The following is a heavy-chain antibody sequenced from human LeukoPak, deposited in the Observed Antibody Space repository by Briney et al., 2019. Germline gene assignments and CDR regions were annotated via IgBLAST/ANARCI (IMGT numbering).Heavy chain of an antibody. J-gene: IGHJ6*04. D-gene: IGHD3-10*02. V-gene: IGHV3-48*04. Sequence: GGSLRLSCAAAGFTFSSSWIHSVCQAAGKGLEWVSYISSSCSTIYYADSVKGRFTISRDNAKNSLYLQMNSLRAEDTAVYYCAELGITMIGGVWGKGTTVTISS. CDR2: ISSSCSTI. CDR3: AELGITMIGGV. CDR1: GFTFSSSW.